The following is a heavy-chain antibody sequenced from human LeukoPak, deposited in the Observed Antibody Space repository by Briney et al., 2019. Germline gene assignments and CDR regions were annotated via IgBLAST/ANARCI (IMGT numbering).Heavy chain of an antibody. D-gene: IGHD6-19*01. CDR1: GGSISSYY. CDR3: ARYSGRGVAGHFDY. Sequence: SETLSLTCTVSGGSISSYYWSWIRQPAGKGLEWIGRIYTSGSTNYNPSLKSRVTMSVDTSKNQFSLKLSSVTAADTAVYYCARYSGRGVAGHFDYWGQGTLVTVSS. CDR2: IYTSGST. V-gene: IGHV4-4*07. J-gene: IGHJ4*02.